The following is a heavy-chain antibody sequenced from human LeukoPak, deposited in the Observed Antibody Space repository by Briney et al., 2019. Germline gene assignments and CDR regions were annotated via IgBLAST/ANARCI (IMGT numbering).Heavy chain of an antibody. D-gene: IGHD3-9*01. Sequence: GASVKVSCKASGYTFTSYDINWVRQATGQGLEWMGWMNPNSGNTGYAQKFQGRVTMTRNTSISTAYMELSSLRSEDTAVYYCARGDYDILTGYYSPSTYWGQGTLVTVSS. CDR3: ARGDYDILTGYYSPSTY. CDR2: MNPNSGNT. V-gene: IGHV1-8*01. J-gene: IGHJ4*02. CDR1: GYTFTSYD.